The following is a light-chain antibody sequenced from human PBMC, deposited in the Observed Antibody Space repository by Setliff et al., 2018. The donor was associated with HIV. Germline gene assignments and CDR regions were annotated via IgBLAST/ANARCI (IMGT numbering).Light chain of an antibody. V-gene: IGLV2-23*01. CDR1: SSDVGSYNL. CDR3: CSFAGSSTSV. CDR2: EGN. J-gene: IGLJ1*01. Sequence: QSALTQPASVSGSPGQSITISCTGTSSDVGSYNLVSWHQQHPGKAPKLIIYEGNKRPSGVSTRFSGSKSGNTASLTISGLQAEDEADYYCCSFAGSSTSVFGTGTKVTVL.